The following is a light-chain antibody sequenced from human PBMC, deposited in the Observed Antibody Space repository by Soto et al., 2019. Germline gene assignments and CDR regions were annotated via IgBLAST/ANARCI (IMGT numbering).Light chain of an antibody. CDR2: DAS. J-gene: IGKJ1*01. CDR1: QSISSW. CDR3: QQYNSYWT. Sequence: DIQMTQSPSTLSESVGDRVTITCRASQSISSWLAWYQQKPGKAPKLLIYDASSLESGVPSRFSGSGSGTEFTLTISSLQPDVFATYYCQQYNSYWTFGQGTKVEIK. V-gene: IGKV1-5*01.